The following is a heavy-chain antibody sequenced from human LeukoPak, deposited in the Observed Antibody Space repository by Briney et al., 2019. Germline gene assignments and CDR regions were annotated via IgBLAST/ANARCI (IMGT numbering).Heavy chain of an antibody. CDR3: ARDSSYGEYYFDY. V-gene: IGHV3-30-3*01. J-gene: IGHJ4*02. D-gene: IGHD5-18*01. CDR2: ISYDGSNK. Sequence: GGSLRLSCAASGFTFSSYAMHWVRQAPGKGLEWVAVISYDGSNKYYADSVKGRFTISRDNSKNTLYLQMNSLRAEDTAVYYCARDSSYGEYYFDYWGQGTLVTVSS. CDR1: GFTFSSYA.